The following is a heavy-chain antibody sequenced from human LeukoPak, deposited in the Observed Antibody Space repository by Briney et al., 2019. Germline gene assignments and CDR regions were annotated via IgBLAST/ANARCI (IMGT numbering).Heavy chain of an antibody. J-gene: IGHJ3*02. D-gene: IGHD1-7*01. Sequence: PSETLSLTCGVSGGSISGYYWTWIRQPAGKGLEWIGRVYTSGGTHYNPSLKTRLTMSVDTFKNQFSLKLSSVTAADTAVYYCARLITGTTTAFDIWGQGTMVTVSS. V-gene: IGHV4-4*07. CDR2: VYTSGGT. CDR1: GGSISGYY. CDR3: ARLITGTTTAFDI.